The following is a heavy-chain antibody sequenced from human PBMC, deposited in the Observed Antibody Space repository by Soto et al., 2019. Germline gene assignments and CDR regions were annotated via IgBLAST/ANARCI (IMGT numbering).Heavy chain of an antibody. CDR3: ARGRGGGDTTDGVDY. Sequence: ASVKVSCKASGYPFTSYDINWVRQATGQGLEWMGWMNPNSGNTGYAQQFQGRVTMTRSTSISTAYMELSSLRSEDTAVYYCARGRGGGDTTDGVDYWGQGTLVTVSS. CDR1: GYPFTSYD. CDR2: MNPNSGNT. J-gene: IGHJ4*02. D-gene: IGHD2-21*01. V-gene: IGHV1-8*01.